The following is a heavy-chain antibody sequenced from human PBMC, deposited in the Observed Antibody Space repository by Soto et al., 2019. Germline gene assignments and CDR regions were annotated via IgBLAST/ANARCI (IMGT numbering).Heavy chain of an antibody. V-gene: IGHV3-21*01. J-gene: IGHJ3*02. CDR3: ASRLGLYCSGGSCYLGGAFDI. Sequence: GGSLRLSCAASGFTFSSYSMNWVRQAPGKGLEWVSSIRSSSSDKYYVDSVKGRFTISRDNAKNSLYLQMNSLRAEDTAVYYCASRLGLYCSGGSCYLGGAFDIWGQGTMVTVSS. CDR1: GFTFSSYS. CDR2: IRSSSSDK. D-gene: IGHD2-15*01.